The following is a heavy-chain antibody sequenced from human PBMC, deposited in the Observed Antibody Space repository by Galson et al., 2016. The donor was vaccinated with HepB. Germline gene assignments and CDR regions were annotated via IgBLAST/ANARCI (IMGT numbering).Heavy chain of an antibody. Sequence: SLRLSCAASGFTFSSYAMSWVRHAPGKGLEWVSVISAASNTYYTDSVKGRFTISRDNSKTTLYLEMNSLRVEDTAVYFCANYLGYGSGRPGYFHSWGQGTLVTVSS. CDR3: ANYLGYGSGRPGYFHS. CDR2: ISAASNT. J-gene: IGHJ4*02. CDR1: GFTFSSYA. V-gene: IGHV3-23*01. D-gene: IGHD3-10*01.